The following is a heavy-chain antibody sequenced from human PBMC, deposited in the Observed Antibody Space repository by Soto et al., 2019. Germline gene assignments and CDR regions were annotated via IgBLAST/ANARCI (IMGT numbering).Heavy chain of an antibody. D-gene: IGHD3-16*01. J-gene: IGHJ4*02. V-gene: IGHV3-48*01. Sequence: GGSLRLFCAASGFSFSDYAMNWVRQAPGKGPEWVAHINSRSTTIYYADSMKGRFTISRDNAKNSLYLQMNSPRAEDAGVYFCTRDLDDYAWGEFASWGQGTLVTVS. CDR1: GFSFSDYA. CDR2: INSRSTTI. CDR3: TRDLDDYAWGEFAS.